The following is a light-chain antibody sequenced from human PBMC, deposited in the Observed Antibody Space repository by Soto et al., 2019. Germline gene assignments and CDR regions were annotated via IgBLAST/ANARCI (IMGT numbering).Light chain of an antibody. V-gene: IGKV3-20*01. CDR3: QQYVSSPWT. J-gene: IGKJ1*01. Sequence: EIVLTQSPGTLSLSPGDRATLSCRASQGVSSTYLAWYQQKPGLAPRLLIYATSNRATGIPDRFSGSGSETDFTLTITRLEPEDFAVYYCQQYVSSPWTFGRGTRWIS. CDR2: ATS. CDR1: QGVSSTY.